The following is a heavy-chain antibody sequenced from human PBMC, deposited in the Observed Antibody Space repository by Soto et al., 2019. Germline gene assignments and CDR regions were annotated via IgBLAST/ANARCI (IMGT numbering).Heavy chain of an antibody. CDR2: INPSGGST. CDR3: ARSYADSSGSPYYFDY. CDR1: GYTFTSYY. Sequence: GASVKVSCKASGYTFTSYYMHWVRQAPGQGLEWMGIINPSGGSTSYAQKFQGRVTMTRDTSTSTVYMELSSLRSEDTAVYYCARSYADSSGSPYYFDYWGQGTLVTVSS. D-gene: IGHD3-22*01. J-gene: IGHJ4*02. V-gene: IGHV1-46*01.